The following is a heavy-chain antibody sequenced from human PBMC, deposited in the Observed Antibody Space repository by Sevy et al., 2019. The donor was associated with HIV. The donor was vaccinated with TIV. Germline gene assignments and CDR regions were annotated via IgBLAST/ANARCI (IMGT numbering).Heavy chain of an antibody. J-gene: IGHJ4*02. CDR1: GYTFTGYY. D-gene: IGHD4-17*01. Sequence: ASVKVSCKASGYTFTGYYMHWVRQAPGQGLEWMGRINPNSGGTNYAQKFQGRVTMTRDTSISTAYMELSRLRSDDTAVYYCVRVGVYGDPGFDYWGQGTLVTVSS. V-gene: IGHV1-2*06. CDR3: VRVGVYGDPGFDY. CDR2: INPNSGGT.